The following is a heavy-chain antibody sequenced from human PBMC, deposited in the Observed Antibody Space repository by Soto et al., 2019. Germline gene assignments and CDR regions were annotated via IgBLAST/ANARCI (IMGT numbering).Heavy chain of an antibody. D-gene: IGHD2-21*01. CDR1: GFTFSDYA. Sequence: EVQLLESGGDLVQPGGSLRLSCAASGFTFSDYAVTWVRQAPGKGLEWVSTISGSAGSTYYPDSVRGRFTISRDNSQNTVYLQMSSLRAEDTAVYYCAKEIASAYFPLDSWGQGPLVTVSS. CDR2: ISGSAGST. CDR3: AKEIASAYFPLDS. V-gene: IGHV3-23*01. J-gene: IGHJ4*02.